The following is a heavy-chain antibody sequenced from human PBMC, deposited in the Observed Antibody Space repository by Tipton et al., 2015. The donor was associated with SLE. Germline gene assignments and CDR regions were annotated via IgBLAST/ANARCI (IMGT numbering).Heavy chain of an antibody. Sequence: TLSLTCTVSGGSISSYYWSWIRQPLGKGLEWIGYIYYSGSTNYNPSLKSRVTISVDTSKNQFSLKLSSVTAADTAVYYCARDLGSSGSFDYWGQGTLVTVSS. J-gene: IGHJ4*02. CDR1: GGSISSYY. V-gene: IGHV4-59*01. CDR2: IYYSGST. D-gene: IGHD6-13*01. CDR3: ARDLGSSGSFDY.